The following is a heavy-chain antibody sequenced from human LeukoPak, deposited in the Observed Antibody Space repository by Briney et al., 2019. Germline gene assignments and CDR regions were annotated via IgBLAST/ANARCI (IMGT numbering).Heavy chain of an antibody. J-gene: IGHJ1*01. V-gene: IGHV1-18*01. D-gene: IGHD1-14*01. CDR2: INTYNGHT. CDR3: ARDGPRGYSQH. CDR1: GYTFTSYG. Sequence: GASVKVSCNTSGYTFTSYGISWVRQAPGQGLEYMGWINTYNGHTNYAQKLQGRVTVTTDTSTSTAYLELRSLRSDDTAVYYCARDGPRGYSQHWGQGTLITVSS.